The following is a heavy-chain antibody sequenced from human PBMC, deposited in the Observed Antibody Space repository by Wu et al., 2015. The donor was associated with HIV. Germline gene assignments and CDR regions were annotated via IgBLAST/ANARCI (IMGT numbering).Heavy chain of an antibody. J-gene: IGHJ4*02. D-gene: IGHD4-23*01. Sequence: QLVQSGAEVTKPGASVKVSCKASGYTFTTYGITWVRQAPGQGLEWMGWISANNGNTLHAQRFQGRLTMTTDTSTDTAYMEMASLQSDDTAVYFCARDLVPYYGGNSCLDYWGQGTLVHRLL. V-gene: IGHV1-18*01. CDR3: ARDLVPYYGGNSCLDY. CDR2: ISANNGNT. CDR1: GYTFTTYG.